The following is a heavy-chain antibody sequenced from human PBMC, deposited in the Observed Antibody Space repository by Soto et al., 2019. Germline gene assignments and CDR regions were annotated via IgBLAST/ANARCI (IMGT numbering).Heavy chain of an antibody. CDR2: IWYDGSNK. D-gene: IGHD3-22*01. V-gene: IGHV3-33*01. CDR3: ARDSSDWPFPDF. CDR1: GFTFSSYG. Sequence: GGSLRLSCAASGFTFSSYGMHWVRQAPGKGLEWVAVIWYDGSNKYYADSVKGRFTISRDNSKNTLYLQMNSLRAEDTAVYYCARDSSDWPFPDFWGQGTLVTVYS. J-gene: IGHJ4*02.